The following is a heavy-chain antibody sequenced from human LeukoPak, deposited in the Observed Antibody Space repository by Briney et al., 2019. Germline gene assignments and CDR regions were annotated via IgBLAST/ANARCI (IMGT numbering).Heavy chain of an antibody. CDR1: GYSISNGYN. J-gene: IGHJ5*02. CDR2: ISHIGST. CDR3: ARPYINFSNYFDP. Sequence: SETLSLTCTVSGYSISNGYNWGWVRQPPGKGLECIGSISHIGSTYYNPSLERRVTISLDTSMNQFSLELRSVTAADTAVYYCARPYINFSNYFDPWGQGTLVTVSP. D-gene: IGHD4-11*01. V-gene: IGHV4-38-2*02.